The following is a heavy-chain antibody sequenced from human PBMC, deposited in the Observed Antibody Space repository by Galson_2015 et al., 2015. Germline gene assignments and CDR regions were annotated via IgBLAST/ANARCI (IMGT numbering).Heavy chain of an antibody. CDR3: ARELYYGSGSYYQYYFDY. CDR2: IYSGDST. J-gene: IGHJ4*02. CDR1: GFTVSRNY. V-gene: IGHV3-53*01. D-gene: IGHD3-10*01. Sequence: SLRLSCAASGFTVSRNYMSWVRQAPGKGLEWVSVIYSGDSTDYADSVKGRFTISRDNSKNTLYLQMNSLRAEDTAVYYCARELYYGSGSYYQYYFDYWGQGTLVTVSS.